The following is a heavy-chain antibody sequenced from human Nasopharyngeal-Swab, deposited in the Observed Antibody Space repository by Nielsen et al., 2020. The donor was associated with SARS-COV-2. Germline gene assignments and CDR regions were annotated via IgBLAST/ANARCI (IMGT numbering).Heavy chain of an antibody. CDR3: ARESPPDWYFEL. V-gene: IGHV4-39*07. Sequence: SETLSLTCTVSGGSISSSSYYWGWIRQPPGKGLEWIGSIYYSGSTYYNPSLKSRVTISVDTSKNQFSLKLSSVTAADTAVYYCARESPPDWYFELWGRGTLVTVSS. CDR2: IYYSGST. CDR1: GGSISSSSYY. J-gene: IGHJ2*01.